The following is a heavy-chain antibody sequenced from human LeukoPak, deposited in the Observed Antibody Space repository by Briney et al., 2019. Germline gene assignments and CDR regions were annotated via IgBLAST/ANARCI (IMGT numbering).Heavy chain of an antibody. CDR2: FTGGDGSA. CDR3: AKEGFDY. CDR1: GFTFRNSA. Sequence: PGGSLRLSCAASGFTFRNSAMSWDRQAPGKGLEWVSTFTGGDGSAYYADSVKGRFTISRDNSKNTLYLQMNSLRAEDTALYYCAKEGFDYWGQGTLVTVSS. J-gene: IGHJ4*02. V-gene: IGHV3-23*01.